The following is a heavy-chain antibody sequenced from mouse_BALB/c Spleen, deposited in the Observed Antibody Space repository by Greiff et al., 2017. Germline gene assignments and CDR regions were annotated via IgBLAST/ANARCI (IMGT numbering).Heavy chain of an antibody. Sequence: EVQGVESGGDLVKPGGSLKLSCAASGFTFSSYGMSWVRQTPDKRLEWVATISSGGSYTYYPDSVKGRFTISRDNAKNTLYLQMSSLKSEDTAMYYCARRGVITTVVADYFDYWGQGTTLTVSS. CDR3: ARRGVITTVVADYFDY. D-gene: IGHD1-1*01. V-gene: IGHV5-6*01. CDR1: GFTFSSYG. J-gene: IGHJ2*01. CDR2: ISSGGSYT.